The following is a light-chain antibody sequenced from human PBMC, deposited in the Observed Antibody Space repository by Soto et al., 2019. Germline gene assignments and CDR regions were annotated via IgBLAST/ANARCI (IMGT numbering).Light chain of an antibody. CDR1: SSNIGGNS. Sequence: QSVLTQPPSVSAAPGQKVTISCSGSSSNIGGNSMSWYQQLPGTALKLLIYDDNKRPSGITDRSSGSQSVTSAILGINGFKTGDEADYYCGSWDSSLSGYVCGTGTKVTVL. CDR2: DDN. J-gene: IGLJ1*01. CDR3: GSWDSSLSGYV. V-gene: IGLV1-51*01.